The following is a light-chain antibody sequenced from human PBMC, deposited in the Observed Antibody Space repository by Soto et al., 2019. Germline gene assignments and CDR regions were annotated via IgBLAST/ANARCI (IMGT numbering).Light chain of an antibody. V-gene: IGKV3-15*01. CDR1: QSISDN. CDR2: GAS. Sequence: DIVMTQSPAILSVSPGERATISCLASQSISDNFAWYQQRSGQAPRLLIYGASTRATGVPARFIGSGSGTEFTLTISSLQSDDVALYYCQQYKSWPPITFGGGTKVE. CDR3: QQYKSWPPIT. J-gene: IGKJ4*01.